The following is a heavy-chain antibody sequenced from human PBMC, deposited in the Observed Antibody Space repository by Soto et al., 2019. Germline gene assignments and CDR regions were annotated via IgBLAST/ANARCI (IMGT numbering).Heavy chain of an antibody. CDR2: VSHSGNT. CDR3: ARAKFESTGWHQFDI. V-gene: IGHV4-34*01. Sequence: SETLSLTCTVSCGSFTGHFWSWVRQPPGKGLEWIGEVSHSGNTKYYPSLRSRVTLSVDSSRNQISLALTSVTAADTAVYYCARAKFESTGWHQFDIWGQGTLVTVSS. D-gene: IGHD7-27*01. CDR1: CGSFTGHF. J-gene: IGHJ4*02.